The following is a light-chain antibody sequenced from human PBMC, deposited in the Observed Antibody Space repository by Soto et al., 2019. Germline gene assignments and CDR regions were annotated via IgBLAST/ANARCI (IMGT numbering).Light chain of an antibody. CDR1: SSNIGSNH. V-gene: IGLV1-47*01. CDR2: RNN. Sequence: QSVLTQPPSASGTPGQRVTISCSGSSSNIGSNHVYCYQQLPGTAPKLLIYRNNQRPSGVPDRFSGSKSGTSASLAISGLRSGDEADYYCASWDGSLSGRVFGGGTKLTVL. CDR3: ASWDGSLSGRV. J-gene: IGLJ3*02.